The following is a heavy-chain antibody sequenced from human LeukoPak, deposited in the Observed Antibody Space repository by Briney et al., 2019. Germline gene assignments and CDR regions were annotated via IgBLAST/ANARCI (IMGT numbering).Heavy chain of an antibody. CDR1: GFTFSSYA. CDR2: ISGSGGST. CDR3: AKDHGLRLLWSRDYYYGMDV. D-gene: IGHD3-10*01. Sequence: PPGGSLRLSCAASGFTFSSYAMSWVRQAPGKGLEWVSAISGSGGSTYYADSVKGRFTISRDNSKNMLYLQMNGLRAEDTAVYYCAKDHGLRLLWSRDYYYGMDVWGQGTTVTVSS. V-gene: IGHV3-23*01. J-gene: IGHJ6*02.